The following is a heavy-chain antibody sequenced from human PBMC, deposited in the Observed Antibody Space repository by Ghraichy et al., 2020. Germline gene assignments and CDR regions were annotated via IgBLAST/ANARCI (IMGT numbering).Heavy chain of an antibody. J-gene: IGHJ4*02. CDR3: ARDAGLGVYGDYDYFDY. Sequence: SETLSLTCTVSGGSISSYYWSWIRQPAGKGLEWIGRIYTSGSTNYNPSLKSRVTMSVDTSKNQFSLKLSSVTAADTAVYYCARDAGLGVYGDYDYFDYWGQGTLVTVSS. V-gene: IGHV4-4*07. CDR1: GGSISSYY. D-gene: IGHD4-17*01. CDR2: IYTSGST.